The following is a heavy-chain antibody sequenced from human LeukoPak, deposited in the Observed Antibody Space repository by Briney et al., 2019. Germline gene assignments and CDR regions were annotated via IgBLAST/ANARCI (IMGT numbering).Heavy chain of an antibody. V-gene: IGHV1-69*04. CDR1: GGTFSNYV. D-gene: IGHD1-26*01. CDR2: IIPIVGIA. CDR3: ARGPPHGKVGAAHDAFDI. J-gene: IGHJ3*02. Sequence: SVKVSCKASGGTFSNYVINWVRQAPGQGLEWMGRIIPIVGIANNAQKFQGRVTINADKSTSTAYMELSSLRFEDTAVYYCARGPPHGKVGAAHDAFDIWGQGTMVTVSS.